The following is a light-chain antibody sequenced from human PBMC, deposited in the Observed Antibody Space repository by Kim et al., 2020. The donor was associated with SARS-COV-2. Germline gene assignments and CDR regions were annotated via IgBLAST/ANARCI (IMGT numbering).Light chain of an antibody. V-gene: IGKV3-20*01. CDR3: QQYDTSLWT. J-gene: IGKJ1*01. CDR2: GAS. CDR1: QSVSSSF. Sequence: EIVLTQSPGTLSLSPGERATLSCRASQSVSSSFFAWYQQKPGQAPRLLIYGASTRATGIPDRFSGSGSGTDFTLTISRLEPEDFAVYYCQQYDTSLWTFGQGTKVDIK.